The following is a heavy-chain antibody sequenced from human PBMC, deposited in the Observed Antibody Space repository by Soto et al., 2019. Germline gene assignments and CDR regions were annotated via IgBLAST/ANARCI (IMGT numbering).Heavy chain of an antibody. CDR3: AKDYYGDYEYGMDV. J-gene: IGHJ6*02. D-gene: IGHD4-17*01. V-gene: IGHV3-30*18. CDR2: ISYDGSNK. CDR1: GFNFRSYG. Sequence: GGSLRLSCAASGFNFRSYGMHWVRQAPGKGLEWVAVISYDGSNKYYADSVKGRFTISRDNSKNTLYLQMNSLRTEDTAVYYCAKDYYGDYEYGMDVWGQGTTVTV.